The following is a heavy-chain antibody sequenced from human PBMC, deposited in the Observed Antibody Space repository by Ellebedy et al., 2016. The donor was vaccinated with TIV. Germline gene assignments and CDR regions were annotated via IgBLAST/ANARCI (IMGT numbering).Heavy chain of an antibody. J-gene: IGHJ4*02. D-gene: IGHD2/OR15-2a*01. CDR3: ARPEPTSTDAGY. V-gene: IGHV4-39*01. CDR2: IYYSGST. Sequence: SETLSLTXTASGGSISSSSYYWGWIRQPPGKGLEWIGSIYYSGSTYYNPSLKSRVTISVDTSKNQFPLKLSSVTAADTAVYYCARPEPTSTDAGYWGQGTLVTVSS. CDR1: GGSISSSSYY.